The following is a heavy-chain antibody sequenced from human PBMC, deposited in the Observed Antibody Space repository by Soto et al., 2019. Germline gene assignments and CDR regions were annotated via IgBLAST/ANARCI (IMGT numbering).Heavy chain of an antibody. V-gene: IGHV1-2*02. D-gene: IGHD3-3*01. J-gene: IGHJ6*02. CDR2: INPNSGGT. CDR1: GYTFTGYY. CDR3: ARDWTDDFWSGYTYYYYGMDV. Sequence: ASVKVSCKASGYTFTGYYMHWVRQAPGQGLEWMGWINPNSGGTNYAQKFQGRVTMTRDTSISTAYMELSRLRSDDTAVYYCARDWTDDFWSGYTYYYYGMDVWGQGTTVTVSS.